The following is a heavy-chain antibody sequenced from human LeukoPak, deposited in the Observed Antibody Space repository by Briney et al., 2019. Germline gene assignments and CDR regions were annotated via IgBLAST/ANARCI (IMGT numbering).Heavy chain of an antibody. CDR3: AGAIYGDYVGAFDI. CDR2: IKQDGSEK. Sequence: GGSLRLSCAASGFTFSSYWMSWVRQAPGKGLEWVANIKQDGSEKYYVDSVKGRFTISRDNSKNTLYLQMNSLRAEDTAVYYCAGAIYGDYVGAFDIWGQGTMVTVSS. CDR1: GFTFSSYW. J-gene: IGHJ3*02. V-gene: IGHV3-7*03. D-gene: IGHD4-17*01.